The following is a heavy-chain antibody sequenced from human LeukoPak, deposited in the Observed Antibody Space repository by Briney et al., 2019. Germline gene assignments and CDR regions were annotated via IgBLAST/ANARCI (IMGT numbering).Heavy chain of an antibody. CDR1: GGSFSGYY. J-gene: IGHJ4*02. D-gene: IGHD3-10*01. Sequence: SETLSLTCAVYGGSFSGYYWSWIRQPPGKGLECIGCIYYSGSTNYNPSLMSRVTISVDTSKNQFSLRLSSVTAADTAVYYCARVSTYKTAVDYWGQGTLVTVSS. CDR3: ARVSTYKTAVDY. CDR2: IYYSGST. V-gene: IGHV4-59*08.